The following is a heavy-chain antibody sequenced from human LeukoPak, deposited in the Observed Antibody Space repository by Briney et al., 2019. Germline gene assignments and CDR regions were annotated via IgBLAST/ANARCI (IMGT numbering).Heavy chain of an antibody. CDR1: GFTFSTYW. CDR3: AREAAYSNGNAHYFGN. V-gene: IGHV3-74*01. D-gene: IGHD4-11*01. CDR2: ISSDGSRT. Sequence: GGSLRLSCAASGFTFSTYWMHWVRQAPGGGLVWVSRISSDGSRTNYGDSVKGRFTISRDNDKNMLYLQMNSLRAEDTAVYYCAREAAYSNGNAHYFGNWGQGTLVTVYS. J-gene: IGHJ4*02.